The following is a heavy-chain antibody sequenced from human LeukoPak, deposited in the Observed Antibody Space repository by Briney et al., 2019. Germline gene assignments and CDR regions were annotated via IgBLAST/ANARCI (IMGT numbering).Heavy chain of an antibody. CDR2: ISSRSSII. D-gene: IGHD1-26*01. CDR1: GFTFSSYW. CDR3: ARDTAGGSYSPDY. J-gene: IGHJ4*02. V-gene: IGHV3-48*01. Sequence: GGSLRLSCAASGFTFSSYWMSWVRQAPGKGLEWVSYISSRSSIIYYGDSVKGRFTISRDNAKNSLYLQMSSLRAEDTGVYYCARDTAGGSYSPDYWGQGTLVTVSS.